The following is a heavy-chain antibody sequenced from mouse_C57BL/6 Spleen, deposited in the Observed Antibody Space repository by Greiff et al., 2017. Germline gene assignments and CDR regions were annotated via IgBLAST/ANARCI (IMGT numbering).Heavy chain of an antibody. J-gene: IGHJ2*01. CDR2: IYPGNSDT. D-gene: IGHD2-3*01. Sequence: EVQLQQSGTVLARPGASVKMSCKTSGYTFTSYWMHWVKQRTGQGLEWIGAIYPGNSDTSYNQKFKGKAKLTAGTSASTAYMQLSSLTSEDSAVYFCARESTDIGYDGYLDFDYLGPGTTRTGSS. V-gene: IGHV1-5*01. CDR3: ARESTDIGYDGYLDFDY. CDR1: GYTFTSYW.